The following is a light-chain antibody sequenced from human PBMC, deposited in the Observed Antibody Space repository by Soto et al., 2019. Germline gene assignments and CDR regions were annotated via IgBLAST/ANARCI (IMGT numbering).Light chain of an antibody. J-gene: IGKJ3*01. CDR1: QSVSSSY. CDR3: QQSLSAPFT. V-gene: IGKV3-20*01. Sequence: EIVLTQSPGTLSLSPGERATLSCRASQSVSSSYLAWYQQKPGQAPRLLIYGASSRATGIPDRFSGSGSGTDFTLTISRLEPEDFATYFCQQSLSAPFTFGPGTKVDL. CDR2: GAS.